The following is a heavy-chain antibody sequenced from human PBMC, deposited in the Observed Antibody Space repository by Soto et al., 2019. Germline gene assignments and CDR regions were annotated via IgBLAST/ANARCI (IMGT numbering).Heavy chain of an antibody. D-gene: IGHD3-3*01. CDR2: INHSGST. CDR1: GGSFSGYY. J-gene: IGHJ4*02. Sequence: QVQLQQWGAGLLKPSEPLSLTCAVYGGSFSGYYWSWIRQPPGKGLEWIGEINHSGSTNYNPSLKNRFTISVDTSKSHFSLKLSSVTAADTAVYYCARGLMYYLFWSGYVTTRYYLDCWGQGTLATVSS. CDR3: ARGLMYYLFWSGYVTTRYYLDC. V-gene: IGHV4-34*01.